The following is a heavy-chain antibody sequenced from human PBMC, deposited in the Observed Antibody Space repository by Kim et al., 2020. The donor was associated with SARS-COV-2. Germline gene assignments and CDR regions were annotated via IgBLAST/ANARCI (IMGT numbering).Heavy chain of an antibody. J-gene: IGHJ6*02. Sequence: GGSLRLSCAASGFTFTNYAMNWVRQAPGMGLEWVSAVNGGGGSTYHADSVKGRFTISIDKSKNTLYLQMKNLRGEDTAVYYCAKGSGFDYYSGMDVWGQGTTVTVSS. CDR2: VNGGGGST. CDR1: GFTFTNYA. V-gene: IGHV3-23*01. CDR3: AKGSGFDYYSGMDV. D-gene: IGHD3-10*01.